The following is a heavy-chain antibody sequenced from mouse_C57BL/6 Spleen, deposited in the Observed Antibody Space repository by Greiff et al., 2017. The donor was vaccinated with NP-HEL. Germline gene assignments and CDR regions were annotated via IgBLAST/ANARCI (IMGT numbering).Heavy chain of an antibody. V-gene: IGHV5-16*01. J-gene: IGHJ1*03. CDR1: GFTFSDYY. D-gene: IGHD2-12*01. CDR2: INYDGSST. CDR3: ARGYDDPCWYFDV. Sequence: EVKLVESEGGLVQPGSSMKLSCTASGFTFSDYYMAWVRQVPEKGLEWVANINYDGSSTYYLDSLKSRFIISRDNAKNILYLQMSSLKSEDTATYYCARGYDDPCWYFDVWGTGTTVTVSS.